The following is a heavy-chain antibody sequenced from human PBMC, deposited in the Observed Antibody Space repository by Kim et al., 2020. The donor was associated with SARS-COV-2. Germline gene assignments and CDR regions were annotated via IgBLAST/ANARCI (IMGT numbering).Heavy chain of an antibody. CDR3: ARDIVVVPAAKYYFDY. Sequence: KLQGRVTMTRDTSISTAYMELSRLRSDDTAVYYCARDIVVVPAAKYYFDYWGQGTLVTVSS. J-gene: IGHJ4*02. V-gene: IGHV1-2*02. D-gene: IGHD2-2*01.